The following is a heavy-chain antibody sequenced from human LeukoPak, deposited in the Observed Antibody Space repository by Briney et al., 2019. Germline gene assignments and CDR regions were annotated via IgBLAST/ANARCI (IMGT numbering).Heavy chain of an antibody. V-gene: IGHV1-24*01. J-gene: IGHJ4*02. D-gene: IGHD2-8*01. CDR2: FDPENGEA. CDR1: GHTLTEIS. Sequence: ASVKVSCKVSGHTLTEISMHWVRQAPGKGLEWMAGFDPENGEAVYAQKFQGRVTMTEDTSTDTSYMELNGLKSEDTAVYYCAAGGVYDLLDNWGQGTLVTVSS. CDR3: AAGGVYDLLDN.